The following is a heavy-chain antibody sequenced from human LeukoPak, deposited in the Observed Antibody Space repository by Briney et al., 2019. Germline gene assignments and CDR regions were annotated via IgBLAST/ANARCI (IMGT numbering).Heavy chain of an antibody. D-gene: IGHD3-16*02. CDR1: GGSFSGYY. Sequence: KPSETLPLTCAVYGGSFSGYYWSWIRQPPGKGLEWIGSIYHSGSTYYNLSLKSRVTISVDTSKNQFSLKLSSVTAADTAVYYCARGYYDYVWGSYRHAPYYFDYWGQGTLVTVSS. J-gene: IGHJ4*02. CDR2: IYHSGST. CDR3: ARGYYDYVWGSYRHAPYYFDY. V-gene: IGHV4-34*01.